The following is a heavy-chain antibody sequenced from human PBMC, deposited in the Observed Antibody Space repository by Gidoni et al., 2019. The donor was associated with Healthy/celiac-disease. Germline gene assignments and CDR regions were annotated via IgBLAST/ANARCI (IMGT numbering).Heavy chain of an antibody. V-gene: IGHV3-23*01. Sequence: EVQLLESGGGLVQPGGSLRLSCAASGFTFSSYAMRWVRQAPGKGLEWVSAISGSGGSTYYADSVKGRFTISRDNSKNTLYLQMNSLRAEDTAVYYCAALRFLEWLFEPYYYYYYMDVWGKGTTVTVSS. J-gene: IGHJ6*03. D-gene: IGHD3-3*01. CDR2: ISGSGGST. CDR3: AALRFLEWLFEPYYYYYYMDV. CDR1: GFTFSSYA.